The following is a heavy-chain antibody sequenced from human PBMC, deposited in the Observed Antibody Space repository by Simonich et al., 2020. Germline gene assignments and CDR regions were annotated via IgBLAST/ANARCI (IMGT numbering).Heavy chain of an antibody. D-gene: IGHD2-2*01. J-gene: IGHJ6*02. Sequence: EVQLVESGGGLVKPGGSLRLSCAASGFTFSSYSMNWVRQAPGKGREWVSSISSRSSYIYYTDSVKGRFTISRDNAKNSLYLQMNSLRAEDTAVYYCAGGVYCSSTSCSTYYYYGMDVWGQGTTVTVSS. CDR3: AGGVYCSSTSCSTYYYYGMDV. CDR1: GFTFSSYS. CDR2: ISSRSSYI. V-gene: IGHV3-21*01.